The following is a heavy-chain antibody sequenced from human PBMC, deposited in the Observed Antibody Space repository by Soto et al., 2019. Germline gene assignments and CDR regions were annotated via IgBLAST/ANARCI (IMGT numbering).Heavy chain of an antibody. J-gene: IGHJ6*03. CDR3: ARDPSSWDVNYYYMDV. CDR2: INPSGGST. D-gene: IGHD1-26*01. Sequence: ASVKVSCKASGYTFTSYYMHWVRQAPGQGLEWMGIINPSGGSTSYAQKFQGRVTMTRDTSTSTVYMELSSLRSEDTAVYYCARDPSSWDVNYYYMDVWGKGTTVTVSS. V-gene: IGHV1-46*03. CDR1: GYTFTSYY.